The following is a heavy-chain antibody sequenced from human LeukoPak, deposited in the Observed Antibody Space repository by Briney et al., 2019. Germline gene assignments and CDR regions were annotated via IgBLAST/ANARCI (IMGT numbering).Heavy chain of an antibody. CDR3: ARARGYSYAFDP. Sequence: SETLSLTCTVSGGSITSGGFYWGWVRQPPGEGLEWIGSVYYTGGTYYNPSLTSRVTISRDTSKNQLSLKLNSVTAADTAVYYCARARGYSYAFDPWGQGTLVTVSS. V-gene: IGHV4-39*07. D-gene: IGHD5-18*01. CDR2: VYYTGGT. CDR1: GGSITSGGFY. J-gene: IGHJ5*02.